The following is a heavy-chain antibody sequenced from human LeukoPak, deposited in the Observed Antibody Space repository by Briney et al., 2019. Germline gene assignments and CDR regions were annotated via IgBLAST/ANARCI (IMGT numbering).Heavy chain of an antibody. Sequence: PSETLSLTCTVSGGTISRNYWSSIRQPPGKGLEWIAYIDYSGSTNYNPSLKSRLTISLDASKNQFSLKLSSVTAADTAVYYCARDRRRELLHAFDIWGQGTMVTVSS. CDR1: GGTISRNY. V-gene: IGHV4-59*01. D-gene: IGHD1-26*01. J-gene: IGHJ3*02. CDR2: IDYSGST. CDR3: ARDRRRELLHAFDI.